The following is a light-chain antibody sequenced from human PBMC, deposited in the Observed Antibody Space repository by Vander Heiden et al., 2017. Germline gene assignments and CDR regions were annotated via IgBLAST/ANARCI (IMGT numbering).Light chain of an antibody. V-gene: IGKV1-33*01. CDR1: QDISNY. J-gene: IGKJ5*01. CDR3: QQDDNLPIT. CDR2: DAS. Sequence: DTQMTQSPSSLSASVGDRVTITCQASQDISNYLNWYQQKPGKAPKLLIYDASNLETGVPSRFSGSGSGTDFTFTISSLQPEDFATYYCQQDDNLPITFGQGTLMDIK.